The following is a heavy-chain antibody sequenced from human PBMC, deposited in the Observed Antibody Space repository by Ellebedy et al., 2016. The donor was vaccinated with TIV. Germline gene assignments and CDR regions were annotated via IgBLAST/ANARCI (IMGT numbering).Heavy chain of an antibody. Sequence: MPSETLSLTCTVSGGSISSYYWSWIRQPAGKGLEWIGRLYTSGSTNYNPSLKSRVTMSVDTSKNQFSLKLSSVTAADTAVYYCARGSLFVGATHYFDYWGQGTLVTVSS. V-gene: IGHV4-4*07. CDR1: GGSISSYY. D-gene: IGHD1-26*01. CDR2: LYTSGST. CDR3: ARGSLFVGATHYFDY. J-gene: IGHJ4*02.